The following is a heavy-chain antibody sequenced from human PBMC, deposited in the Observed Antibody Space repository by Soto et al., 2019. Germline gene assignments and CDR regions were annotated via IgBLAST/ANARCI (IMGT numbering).Heavy chain of an antibody. V-gene: IGHV3-66*01. Sequence: EVQVVESGGGLVQPGGSLRLSCAASGFTVSNNYMTWVRQAPGKGLEWVSLIYSRGGTDYADSVKGRFTIYRDNSKNMVYLQMNSLRVEDTAVYYCARGGSGSQTVVYWGQGARVTVSS. D-gene: IGHD1-26*01. CDR2: IYSRGGT. CDR1: GFTVSNNY. J-gene: IGHJ4*02. CDR3: ARGGSGSQTVVY.